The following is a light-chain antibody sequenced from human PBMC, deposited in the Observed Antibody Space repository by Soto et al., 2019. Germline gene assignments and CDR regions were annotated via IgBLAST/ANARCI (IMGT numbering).Light chain of an antibody. Sequence: EIVMTQSPATLSVSPGERATLSCRASPSVSGNLAWYQQKPGQAPRLLIYGASTRATGIPARFSGSWSGTEFTLTISSLQSEDFAVYYCQQYNNWPQTFGQGTKVEIK. J-gene: IGKJ1*01. CDR1: PSVSGN. V-gene: IGKV3-15*01. CDR3: QQYNNWPQT. CDR2: GAS.